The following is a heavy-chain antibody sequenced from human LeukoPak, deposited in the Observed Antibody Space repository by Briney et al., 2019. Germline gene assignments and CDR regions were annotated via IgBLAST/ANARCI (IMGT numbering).Heavy chain of an antibody. D-gene: IGHD6-6*01. CDR3: AKPSIPARPFLTYLYYYLDV. CDR2: VSGTGDKT. V-gene: IGHV3-23*01. Sequence: GGSLRLSCVASEFTFSRFAMSWVRQAPGRGLEWISSVSGTGDKTHYTDSVKGRFTISRDNSKNTLYLHMSALRAADTAVYYCAKPSIPARPFLTYLYYYLDVWGKGTTVIVSS. CDR1: EFTFSRFA. J-gene: IGHJ6*03.